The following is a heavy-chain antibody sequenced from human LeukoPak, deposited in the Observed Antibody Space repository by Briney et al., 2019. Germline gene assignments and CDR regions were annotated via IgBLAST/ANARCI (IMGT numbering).Heavy chain of an antibody. D-gene: IGHD2-15*01. Sequence: QPGGSLRLSCAASGFTFSSYAMHWVRQAPGKGLEWVAVISYDGSNKYYADSVKGRFTISRDNSKNTLYLQMNSLRAEDTAVYYCARDRDIVVVVAAGFDYWGQGTLVTVSS. CDR2: ISYDGSNK. CDR1: GFTFSSYA. V-gene: IGHV3-30-3*01. J-gene: IGHJ4*02. CDR3: ARDRDIVVVVAAGFDY.